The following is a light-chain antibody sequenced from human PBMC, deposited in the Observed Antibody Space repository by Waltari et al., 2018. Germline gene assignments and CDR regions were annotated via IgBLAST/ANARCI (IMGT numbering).Light chain of an antibody. CDR1: QSVLSTPNNLNF. CDR2: WAS. J-gene: IGKJ1*01. V-gene: IGKV4-1*01. CDR3: QQCYTTPT. Sequence: DTVMTPPPDSLAAPPPDGATTNSKSSQSVLSTPNNLNFLVWYQHKAGQTPKLLISWASTRESGVPDRFSGSGSGTNFTLTISNLQAEDVATYYCQQCYTTPTFGQGTKVEIK.